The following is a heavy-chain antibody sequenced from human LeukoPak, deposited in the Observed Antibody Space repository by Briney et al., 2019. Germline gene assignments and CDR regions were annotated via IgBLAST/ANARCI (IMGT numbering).Heavy chain of an antibody. CDR1: GFTFSDYY. D-gene: IGHD6-19*01. CDR3: ARVQRGIAVALDY. CDR2: ISTTGSSL. Sequence: GGSLRLSCAASGFTFSDYYTSWIRQAPGKGLEWVSYISTTGSSLYYADSVKGRFTISRDNVKNLLYLQMNSLRAEDTAVYYCARVQRGIAVALDYWGQGTLATVSS. V-gene: IGHV3-11*04. J-gene: IGHJ4*02.